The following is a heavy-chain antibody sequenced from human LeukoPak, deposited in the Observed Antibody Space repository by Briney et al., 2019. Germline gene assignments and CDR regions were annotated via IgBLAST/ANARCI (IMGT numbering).Heavy chain of an antibody. CDR3: ARHSSLGHFDF. Sequence: SETLSLTCTVSGDSVSGYYWRWIRQPPGKGLEWIGYIYYSGSTNYNPSLESRVTISVDTSKKQFFLKLSSVTAADTALYYCARHSSLGHFDFWGQGTLVTVSS. J-gene: IGHJ4*02. V-gene: IGHV4-59*08. CDR1: GDSVSGYY. CDR2: IYYSGST.